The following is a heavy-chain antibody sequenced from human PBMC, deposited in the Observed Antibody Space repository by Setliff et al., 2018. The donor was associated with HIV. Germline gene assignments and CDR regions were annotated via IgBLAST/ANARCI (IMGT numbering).Heavy chain of an antibody. CDR1: GDSSGNDY. D-gene: IGHD2-15*01. V-gene: IGHV4-4*08. CDR3: AREYYRSGGYYSGWKYYYMDV. Sequence: SETLSLTCTVSGDSSGNDYWTWVRQPPGKGLEWIGNIHTSGTTKYNPSLNSRVTISVEMSKSQFSLRLSSVTAADTAMYYCAREYYRSGGYYSGWKYYYMDVWGKGTTVTVSS. CDR2: IHTSGTT. J-gene: IGHJ6*03.